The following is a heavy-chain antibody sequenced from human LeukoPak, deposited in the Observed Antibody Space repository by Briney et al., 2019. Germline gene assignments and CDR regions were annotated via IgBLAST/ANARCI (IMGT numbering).Heavy chain of an antibody. CDR1: GYTFTSYG. CDR2: MNPNSGNT. Sequence: ASVKVSCKASGYTFTSYGISWVRQAPGQGLEWMGWMNPNSGNTGYVQKFQGRVTMTGDTSISTAYMELSSLRSEDTAVYYCARAIRNQLLSDYWGQGTLVTVSS. V-gene: IGHV1-8*02. D-gene: IGHD2-2*01. CDR3: ARAIRNQLLSDY. J-gene: IGHJ4*02.